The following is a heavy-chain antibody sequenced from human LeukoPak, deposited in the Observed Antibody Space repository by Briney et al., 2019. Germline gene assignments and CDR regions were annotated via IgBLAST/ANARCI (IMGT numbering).Heavy chain of an antibody. J-gene: IGHJ3*01. CDR3: ARATGPYSSSWYVPDAFDL. Sequence: SETLSLTCTVSGDSISTYYWSWIRQPPGKGLEWIGYIYYSGSTNFNPSLKSRVTISIDTSKNQFSLKLSSVTAVDTAVYYCARATGPYSSSWYVPDAFDLWGQGTMVTVSS. CDR1: GDSISTYY. D-gene: IGHD6-13*01. V-gene: IGHV4-59*01. CDR2: IYYSGST.